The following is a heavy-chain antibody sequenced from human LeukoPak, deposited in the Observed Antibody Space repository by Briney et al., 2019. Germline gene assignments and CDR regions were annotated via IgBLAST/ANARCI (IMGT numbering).Heavy chain of an antibody. CDR3: AKDLDLYYYSSGYGSPPVWFDP. J-gene: IGHJ5*02. V-gene: IGHV3-23*01. CDR1: GFAFSSYA. D-gene: IGHD3-22*01. Sequence: GGSLRLSCAAYGFAFSSYAMSWVRQAPGKGLEWVSAISGGGGSTYYADSAKGRFTIYRDNSKNTLYLQMNSLRAEDTAVYYCAKDLDLYYYSSGYGSPPVWFDPWGQGTLVTVSS. CDR2: ISGGGGST.